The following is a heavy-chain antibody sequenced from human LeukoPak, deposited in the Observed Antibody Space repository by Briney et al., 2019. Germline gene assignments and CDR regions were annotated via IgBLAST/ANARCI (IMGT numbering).Heavy chain of an antibody. V-gene: IGHV4-59*11. J-gene: IGHJ4*02. Sequence: SETLSLTCTLSGDSLSNHYGSWLRQPPGKGLEWIGYIHYSGSTKYNPSLKSRVIISIDTSKKQFSLKLSSVTAADTAVYYCARVHYYGSGLSSYFDYWGQGTLVTVSP. CDR3: ARVHYYGSGLSSYFDY. CDR2: IHYSGST. CDR1: GDSLSNHY. D-gene: IGHD3-10*01.